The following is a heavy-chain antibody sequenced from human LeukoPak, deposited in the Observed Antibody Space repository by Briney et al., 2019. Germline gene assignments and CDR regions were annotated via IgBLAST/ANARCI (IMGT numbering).Heavy chain of an antibody. D-gene: IGHD2/OR15-2a*01. CDR1: GFTFDDYS. CDR3: AKGGPLLSPFDY. CDR2: ISWNSGSI. J-gene: IGHJ4*02. Sequence: GGPLRLSCAASGFTFDDYSMHWVRQAPGKGLEWVSGISWNSGSIGYADSVKGRFTISRDNAKNSLYLQMNSLRAEDTALYYCAKGGPLLSPFDYWGQGTLVTVSS. V-gene: IGHV3-9*01.